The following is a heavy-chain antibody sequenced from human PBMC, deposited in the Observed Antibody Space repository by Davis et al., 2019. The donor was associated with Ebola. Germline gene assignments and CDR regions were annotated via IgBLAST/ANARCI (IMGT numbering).Heavy chain of an antibody. V-gene: IGHV3-48*04. CDR3: ARDSESLLHPSPPYYYYGMDV. J-gene: IGHJ6*02. Sequence: GGSLRLSCAASGFTFSSYGMNWVRQAPGKGLEWVSYISSSGSTIYYADSVKGRFTISRDNAKNSLYLQMNSLRAEDTAVYYCARDSESLLHPSPPYYYYGMDVWGQGTTVTVSS. CDR1: GFTFSSYG. D-gene: IGHD2-21*02. CDR2: ISSSGSTI.